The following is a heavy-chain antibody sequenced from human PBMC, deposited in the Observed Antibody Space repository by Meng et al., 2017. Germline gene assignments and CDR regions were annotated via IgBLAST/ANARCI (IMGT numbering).Heavy chain of an antibody. CDR2: INPNSGGT. Sequence: ASVKVSCKASGYTFTGYYMHWVRQAPGQGLEWMGRINPNSGGTNYAQKFQGRVTTTRDTSISTAYMELSRLRSDDTAVYYCARDLDGYSYDLNYFDYWGQGTLVTVSS. V-gene: IGHV1-2*06. CDR1: GYTFTGYY. D-gene: IGHD5-18*01. CDR3: ARDLDGYSYDLNYFDY. J-gene: IGHJ4*02.